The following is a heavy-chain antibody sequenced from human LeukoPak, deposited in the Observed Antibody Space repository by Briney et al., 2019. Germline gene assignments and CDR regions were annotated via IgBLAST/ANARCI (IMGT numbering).Heavy chain of an antibody. D-gene: IGHD3-10*01. CDR3: AAGFGESDNWFDP. CDR1: GGTFSSYA. Sequence: GASVKVSCKASGGTFSSYAISWVRQAPGQGLEWMGGIIPIFGTENYAQKFQGRVTMTEDTSTDTAYMELSSLRSEDTAVYYCAAGFGESDNWFDPWGQGTLVTVSS. V-gene: IGHV1-69*06. J-gene: IGHJ5*02. CDR2: IIPIFGTE.